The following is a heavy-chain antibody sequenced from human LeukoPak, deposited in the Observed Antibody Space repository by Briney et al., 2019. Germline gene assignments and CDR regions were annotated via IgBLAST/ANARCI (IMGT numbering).Heavy chain of an antibody. CDR2: IRYDGSNK. J-gene: IGHJ4*02. Sequence: GGSLRLSCAASGFTFSSYGMHWVRQAPGKGLEWVAFIRYDGSNKYYADSVKGGFTISRDNSKNTLYLQMNSLRAEDTAVYYCAKERDYGDYDFDYWGQGTLVTVSS. V-gene: IGHV3-30*02. D-gene: IGHD4-17*01. CDR3: AKERDYGDYDFDY. CDR1: GFTFSSYG.